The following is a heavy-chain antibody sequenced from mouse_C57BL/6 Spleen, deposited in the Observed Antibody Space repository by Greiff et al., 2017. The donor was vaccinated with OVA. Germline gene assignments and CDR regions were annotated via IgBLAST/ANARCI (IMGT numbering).Heavy chain of an antibody. CDR2: IYPRSGNT. D-gene: IGHD2-3*01. CDR3: ARRDDGYPFAY. CDR1: GYTFTSYG. Sequence: QVQLKESGAELARPGASVKLSCKASGYTFTSYGISWVKQRTGQGLEWIGEIYPRSGNTYYNEKFKGKATLTADKSSSTAYMALRSLTSEDSAVYFCARRDDGYPFAYWGQGTLVTVSA. V-gene: IGHV1-81*01. J-gene: IGHJ3*01.